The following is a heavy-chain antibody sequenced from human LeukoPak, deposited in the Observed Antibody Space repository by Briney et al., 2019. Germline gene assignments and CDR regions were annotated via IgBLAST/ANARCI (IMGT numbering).Heavy chain of an antibody. J-gene: IGHJ6*02. CDR3: ARAEVDSGYQPYYYYGMDV. CDR1: GFTFSSYA. Sequence: GGSLRLSCAASGFTFSSYAMLWVRQAPGKGLEWVAVISYGGSDKYYADSVKGRFTISRDNAKTSLYLQMNSLRAEDTALYHCARAEVDSGYQPYYYYGMDVWGQGTTVTVSS. V-gene: IGHV3-30*04. D-gene: IGHD5-12*01. CDR2: ISYGGSDK.